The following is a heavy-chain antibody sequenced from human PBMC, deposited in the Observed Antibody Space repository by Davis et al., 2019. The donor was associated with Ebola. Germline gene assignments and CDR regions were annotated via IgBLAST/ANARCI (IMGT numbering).Heavy chain of an antibody. CDR2: IRSKAYGGTT. CDR3: TRVLDSSGYYYALFPDY. D-gene: IGHD3-22*01. CDR1: GFTFGDYA. J-gene: IGHJ4*02. Sequence: PGGSLRLSCTASGFTFGDYAMSWVRQAPGKGLEWVGFIRSKAYGGTTEYAASVKGRFTISRDDSKSIAYLQMNSLKTEDTAVYYCTRVLDSSGYYYALFPDYWGQGTLVTVSS. V-gene: IGHV3-49*04.